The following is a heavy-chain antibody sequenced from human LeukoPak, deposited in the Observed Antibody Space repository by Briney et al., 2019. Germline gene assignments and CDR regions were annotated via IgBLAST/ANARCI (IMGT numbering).Heavy chain of an antibody. CDR1: GFTFSSYE. Sequence: PGGSLRLSCAASGFTFSSYEMNWVRQAPGKGLEWVSYISSSGSTIYYADSVKGRFTISRDNAKNSLYPQMNSLRAEDTAVYYCAREPYGSGSYEPPRFYYYYMDVWGKGTTVTVSS. J-gene: IGHJ6*03. CDR3: AREPYGSGSYEPPRFYYYYMDV. V-gene: IGHV3-48*03. CDR2: ISSSGSTI. D-gene: IGHD3-10*01.